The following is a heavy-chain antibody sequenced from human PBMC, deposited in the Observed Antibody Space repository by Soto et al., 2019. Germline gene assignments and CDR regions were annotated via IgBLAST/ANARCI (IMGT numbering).Heavy chain of an antibody. CDR3: ARSYPGYSGSWPDY. J-gene: IGHJ4*02. D-gene: IGHD6-13*01. CDR1: GGSISSYY. V-gene: IGHV4-59*01. Sequence: PSETLSLTCTVSGGSISSYYWSWIRQPPGKGLEWIGYIYYSGSTNYNPSLKSRVTISVDTSKNQFSLKLSSVTAADTAVYYCARSYPGYSGSWPDYWGQGTLVTVSS. CDR2: IYYSGST.